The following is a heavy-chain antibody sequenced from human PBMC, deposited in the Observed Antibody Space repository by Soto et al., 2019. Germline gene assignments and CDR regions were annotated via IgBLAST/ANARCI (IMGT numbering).Heavy chain of an antibody. Sequence: PPGTGLEWIGEINQSGSPHYPPPLQRRVPISVDTSKNQFSLKLSSVTAADTAVYFWARGPPPTRVSWFDPWGQGTLVTVSS. V-gene: IGHV4-34*01. CDR3: ARGPPPTRVSWFDP. D-gene: IGHD2-8*01. J-gene: IGHJ5*02. CDR2: INQSGSP.